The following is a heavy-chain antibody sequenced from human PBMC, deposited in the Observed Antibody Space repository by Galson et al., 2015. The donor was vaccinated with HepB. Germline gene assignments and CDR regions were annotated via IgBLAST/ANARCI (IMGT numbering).Heavy chain of an antibody. D-gene: IGHD5-12*01. J-gene: IGHJ6*03. V-gene: IGHV3-30-3*01. CDR2: ISYDGSNK. Sequence: SLRLSCAGSGFTFSSYAMHWVRQAPGKGLEWVAVISYDGSNKYYADSVKGRFTISRDNSKNTLYLQMNSLRAEDTAVYYCARDSEVATVFFGDFRNYYYMDVWGKGTTVTVSS. CDR3: ARDSEVATVFFGDFRNYYYMDV. CDR1: GFTFSSYA.